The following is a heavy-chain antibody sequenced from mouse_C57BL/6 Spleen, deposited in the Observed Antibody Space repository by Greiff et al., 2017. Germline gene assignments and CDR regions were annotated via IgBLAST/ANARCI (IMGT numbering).Heavy chain of an antibody. CDR2: ISYSGST. V-gene: IGHV3-1*01. CDR3: AREGDDYEFAY. D-gene: IGHD2-4*01. CDR1: GYSITSGYD. Sequence: EVQGVESGPGMVKPSQSLSLTCTVTGYSITSGYDWHWIRHFPGNKLEWMGYISYSGSTNYNPSLKSRISITHDTSKNHFFLKLNSVTTEDTATYYGAREGDDYEFAYWGQGTLVTVSA. J-gene: IGHJ3*01.